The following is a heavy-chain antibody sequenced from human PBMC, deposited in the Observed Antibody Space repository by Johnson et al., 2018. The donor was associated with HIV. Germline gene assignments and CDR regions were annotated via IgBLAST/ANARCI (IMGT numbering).Heavy chain of an antibody. CDR1: GFTFSDYY. J-gene: IGHJ3*01. CDR2: IDWNGGST. D-gene: IGHD3-22*01. CDR3: AGCCVCISMILVADGFDL. Sequence: EVQLVESGGGLVKPGGSLRLSCAASGFTFSDYYMTWIRQAPGKGLEWVSGIDWNGGSTGYADSVKGRFTISRDNNKNSLHLQMNRFRGEDEALYYCAGCCVCISMILVADGFDLWGQATMVTVSS. V-gene: IGHV3-20*04.